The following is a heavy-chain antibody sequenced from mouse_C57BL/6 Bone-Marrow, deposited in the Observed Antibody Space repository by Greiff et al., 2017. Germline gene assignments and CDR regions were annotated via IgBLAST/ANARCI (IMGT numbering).Heavy chain of an antibody. D-gene: IGHD1-1*01. CDR3: ARRGVYYGSSFYWYFDV. CDR2: INPSTGGT. Sequence: EVQLQQSGPELVKPGASVKISCKASGYSFTGYYMNWVKQSPEKSLEWIGEINPSTGGTTYNQKFKAKATLTVDKSSSTAYMQLKSLTSEDSAVYYCARRGVYYGSSFYWYFDVWGTGTTVTVSS. V-gene: IGHV1-42*01. CDR1: GYSFTGYY. J-gene: IGHJ1*03.